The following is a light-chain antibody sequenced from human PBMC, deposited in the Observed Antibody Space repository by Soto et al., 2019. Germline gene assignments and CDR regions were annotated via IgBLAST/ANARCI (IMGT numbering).Light chain of an antibody. CDR1: QSVSSY. J-gene: IGKJ1*01. CDR2: DAS. V-gene: IGKV3-11*01. Sequence: EIVLTQSPATLSWSPLEVATLAVRASQSVSSYLAWYQQKPGQAPRLLIYDASNRATGIPARFSGSGSGTDFTLTISRLETEDFAVYYCQQYGSSGTFGQGTKVDIK. CDR3: QQYGSSGT.